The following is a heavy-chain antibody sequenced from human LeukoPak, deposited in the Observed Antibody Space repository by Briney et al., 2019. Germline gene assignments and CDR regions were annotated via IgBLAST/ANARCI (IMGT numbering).Heavy chain of an antibody. Sequence: ASVKVSCKASGYTFTSYGISWVRQAPGQGLEWMGWISAYNGNTNYAQKLQGRVTMTTGTSTSTAYMELRSLRSDDTAVYYCARASSIAAAGTPPDYWGQGTLVTVSS. CDR1: GYTFTSYG. CDR3: ARASSIAAAGTPPDY. V-gene: IGHV1-18*01. CDR2: ISAYNGNT. D-gene: IGHD6-13*01. J-gene: IGHJ4*02.